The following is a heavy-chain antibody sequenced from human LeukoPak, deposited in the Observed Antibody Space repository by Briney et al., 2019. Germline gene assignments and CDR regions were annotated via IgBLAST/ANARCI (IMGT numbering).Heavy chain of an antibody. V-gene: IGHV3-21*01. CDR1: GFTFSSYS. CDR3: ARASSGWAVDLYYFDH. D-gene: IGHD6-19*01. Sequence: GGSLRLSCAASGFTFSSYSMNWVRQAPGKGLEWVSSISSTSSYMYYAGSMKGRFIISRDNAKNSLYLQMNSLRAEDTAVYYCARASSGWAVDLYYFDHWGQGTLVTVSS. J-gene: IGHJ4*02. CDR2: ISSTSSYM.